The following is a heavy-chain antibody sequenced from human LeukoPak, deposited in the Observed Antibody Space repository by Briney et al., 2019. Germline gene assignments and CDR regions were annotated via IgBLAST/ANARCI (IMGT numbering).Heavy chain of an antibody. CDR3: AKVPDYYGSVEGFDY. CDR1: GFTFSSYA. J-gene: IGHJ4*02. CDR2: ISGSGGST. D-gene: IGHD3-10*01. V-gene: IGHV3-23*01. Sequence: QPGGSLRLSCAASGFTFSSYAMSWVRQAPGKGLEWVSAISGSGGSTYYADSVKGRFTIPRDNSKNTLYLQMNSLRAEDTAVYYCAKVPDYYGSVEGFDYWGQGTLVTVSS.